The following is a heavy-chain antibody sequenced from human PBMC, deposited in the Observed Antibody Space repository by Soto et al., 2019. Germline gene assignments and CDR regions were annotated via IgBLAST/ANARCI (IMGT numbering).Heavy chain of an antibody. CDR3: ARLGAFYQSLGP. V-gene: IGHV4-30-2*01. CDR2: IYHSGST. Sequence: SQTMSLTCAVSGDSISRGCDSWSWKCQPPGKGLEWIGYIYHSGSTYYNPSLKSRVTISVDRSKNQFSLRLTSVTAADTAVYYCARLGAFYQSLGPWGPGTQVTVSS. D-gene: IGHD3-3*02. CDR1: GDSISRGCDS. J-gene: IGHJ5*02.